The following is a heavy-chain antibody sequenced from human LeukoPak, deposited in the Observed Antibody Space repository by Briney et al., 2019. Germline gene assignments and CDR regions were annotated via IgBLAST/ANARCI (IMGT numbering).Heavy chain of an antibody. CDR1: GGSFSGYY. V-gene: IGHV4-34*01. D-gene: IGHD2-2*01. CDR3: ARGLGSVVVPAAMFGVAYYFDY. CDR2: INHSGST. Sequence: SETLSLTCAVYGGSFSGYYWSRIRQPPGKGLEWIGEINHSGSTNYNPSLKSRVTISVDTSKNQFSLKLSSVTAADTALYYCARGLGSVVVPAAMFGVAYYFDYWGQGTLVTVSS. J-gene: IGHJ4*02.